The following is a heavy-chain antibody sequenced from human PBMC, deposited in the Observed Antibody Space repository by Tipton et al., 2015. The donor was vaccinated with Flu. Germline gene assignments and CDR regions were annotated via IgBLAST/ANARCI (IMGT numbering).Heavy chain of an antibody. CDR2: IFHSGNS. D-gene: IGHD4-11*01. CDR1: GYSIRSSNYY. CDR3: ARRDYSNYVSEPKNWFDP. V-gene: IGHV4-38-2*01. J-gene: IGHJ5*02. Sequence: TLSLTCAVSGYSIRSSNYYWAWIRQPPGKGLEWIGNIFHSGNSNHNPSLKSRVTLSVDTSKNQFSLKLSSVTASDTAVYYCARRDYSNYVSEPKNWFDPWGQGAPVTVSS.